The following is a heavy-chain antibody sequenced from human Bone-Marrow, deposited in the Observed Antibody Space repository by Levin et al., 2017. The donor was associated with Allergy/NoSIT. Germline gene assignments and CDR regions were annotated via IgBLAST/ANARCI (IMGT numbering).Heavy chain of an antibody. CDR2: ISGSGDST. V-gene: IGHV3-23*01. CDR3: AKNRQWLAPKNFDH. CDR1: GFTFTSYA. Sequence: GGSLRLSCAASGFTFTSYAMSWVRQAPGKGLEWVSGISGSGDSTYYADSVKGRFTISRDYSKNTPYLQMNSLRAEDTAIYYCAKNRQWLAPKNFDHWGQGTLVTVSS. D-gene: IGHD6-19*01. J-gene: IGHJ4*02.